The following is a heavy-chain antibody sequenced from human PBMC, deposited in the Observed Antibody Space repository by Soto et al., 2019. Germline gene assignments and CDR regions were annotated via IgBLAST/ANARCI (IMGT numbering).Heavy chain of an antibody. Sequence: GGSLRLSCAASGFTFSSYSMNWVRQAPGKGLEWVSYISSSSSTIYYADSVKGRFTISRDNAKNSLYLQMNSLRDEDTAVYYCARDLYWSGGDWFDPWGQGTLVTVSS. D-gene: IGHD3-10*01. CDR1: GFTFSSYS. J-gene: IGHJ5*02. CDR2: ISSSSSTI. CDR3: ARDLYWSGGDWFDP. V-gene: IGHV3-48*02.